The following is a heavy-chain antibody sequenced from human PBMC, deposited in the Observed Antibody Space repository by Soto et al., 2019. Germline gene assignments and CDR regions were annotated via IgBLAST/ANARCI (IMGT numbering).Heavy chain of an antibody. D-gene: IGHD3-10*01. V-gene: IGHV3-30-3*01. CDR2: ISYDGVIK. J-gene: IGHJ4*02. CDR3: VASGLSFDY. Sequence: QVQLVESGGGVVQPGRSQSLSCEASGFTFSSYAMYWVRQAPGKGLEWVAVISYDGVIKQYADSVKGRFTISRDNSKNTLFLQMNSLRDEDTAVYHCVASGLSFDYWGQGTLVTVSS. CDR1: GFTFSSYA.